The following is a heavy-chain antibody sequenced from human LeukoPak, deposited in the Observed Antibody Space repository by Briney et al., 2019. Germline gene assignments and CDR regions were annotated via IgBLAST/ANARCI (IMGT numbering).Heavy chain of an antibody. V-gene: IGHV1-2*02. CDR3: ARQDSSSWYLDY. Sequence: ASVKVSCKASGYTFTGYYMHWVRQAPGQGLEWMGWINPNSGGTNYAQKFQGGVTMTRDTSISTAYMELRSLRSDDTAVYYCARQDSSSWYLDYWGQGTLVTVSS. D-gene: IGHD6-13*01. CDR1: GYTFTGYY. CDR2: INPNSGGT. J-gene: IGHJ4*02.